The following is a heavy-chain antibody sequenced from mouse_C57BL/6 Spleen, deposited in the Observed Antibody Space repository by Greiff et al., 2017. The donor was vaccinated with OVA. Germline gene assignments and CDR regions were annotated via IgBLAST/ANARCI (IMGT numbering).Heavy chain of an antibody. D-gene: IGHD2-4*01. CDR3: ARNDYGYAMGD. Sequence: EVKLVESGGGLVKPGGSLKLSCAASGFTFSDYGMHWVRQAPEKGLEWVAYISSGSSTIYYADTVKGRFTISRDNAKNTLFLQMTSLRSEDTAMYYSARNDYGYAMGDWGQGTSVTVSS. V-gene: IGHV5-17*01. CDR1: GFTFSDYG. J-gene: IGHJ4*01. CDR2: ISSGSSTI.